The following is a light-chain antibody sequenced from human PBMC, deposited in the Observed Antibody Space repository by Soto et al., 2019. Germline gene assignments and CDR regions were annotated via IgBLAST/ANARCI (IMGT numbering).Light chain of an antibody. CDR1: QSISSW. CDR3: QQYKTFSWT. Sequence: DIQMTQSPSTLSASVGDRVTITCRASQSISSWLAWYQQKPGKAPKLLIYDASSLQSGVPPRFSGSGSGTEFTLTISSLQPDDFATYYCQQYKTFSWTFGQGTKVEIK. CDR2: DAS. V-gene: IGKV1-5*01. J-gene: IGKJ1*01.